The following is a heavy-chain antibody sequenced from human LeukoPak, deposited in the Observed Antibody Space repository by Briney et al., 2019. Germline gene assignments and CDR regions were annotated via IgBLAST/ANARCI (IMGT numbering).Heavy chain of an antibody. J-gene: IGHJ2*01. Sequence: PGRSLRLSCAPSGFTFSSYGMHWVRQAPGKGLEWVAVIWFDGSNKYYADSVRGRFTISRDNSKKTLSLQMNSLRVEDTAVYYCARGVNPDLYFDLWGRGTLVTVSS. CDR2: IWFDGSNK. V-gene: IGHV3-33*01. CDR3: ARGVNPDLYFDL. D-gene: IGHD4-11*01. CDR1: GFTFSSYG.